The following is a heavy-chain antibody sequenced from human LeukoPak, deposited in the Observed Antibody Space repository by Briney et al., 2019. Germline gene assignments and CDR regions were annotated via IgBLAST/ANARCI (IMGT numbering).Heavy chain of an antibody. J-gene: IGHJ4*02. D-gene: IGHD2-2*03. Sequence: PSETLSLTCTVSGGSISSSSYYWGWIRQPPGKGLEWIGSIYYSGSTYYNPSLKSRVTISVDTSKNQFSLKLSSVTAADTAVYYCARHGLDILFDYWGQGTLVTVSS. CDR3: ARHGLDILFDY. CDR2: IYYSGST. CDR1: GGSISSSSYY. V-gene: IGHV4-39*01.